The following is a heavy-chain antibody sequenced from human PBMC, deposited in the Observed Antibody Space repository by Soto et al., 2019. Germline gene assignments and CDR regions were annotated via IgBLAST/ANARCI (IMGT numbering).Heavy chain of an antibody. CDR1: GFTFSSYA. D-gene: IGHD2-2*01. V-gene: IGHV3-23*01. Sequence: EVQLLESGGGLVQPGGSLRLSCAASGFTFSSYAMSWVRQAPGKGLEWVSAISGSGGSTYYADSVKGRFTISRDNSKNKMYQKMINLRADDPAVYYSAKGYCSSTSCYGGWYGAFDIWGQGTMVTVSS. CDR3: AKGYCSSTSCYGGWYGAFDI. CDR2: ISGSGGST. J-gene: IGHJ3*02.